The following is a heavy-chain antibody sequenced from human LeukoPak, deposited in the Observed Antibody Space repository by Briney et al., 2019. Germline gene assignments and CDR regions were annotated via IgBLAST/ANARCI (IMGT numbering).Heavy chain of an antibody. Sequence: PSETLSLTCTVSGGSISSSSYYWGWIRQPPGKGLEWIGYIYYSGSTNYNPSLKGRVTISVDTSKNQFSLKLSSVTAADTAVYYCARVRVPSGSIDYWGQGTLVTVSS. CDR2: IYYSGST. J-gene: IGHJ4*02. CDR3: ARVRVPSGSIDY. D-gene: IGHD3-10*01. V-gene: IGHV4-61*05. CDR1: GGSISSSSYY.